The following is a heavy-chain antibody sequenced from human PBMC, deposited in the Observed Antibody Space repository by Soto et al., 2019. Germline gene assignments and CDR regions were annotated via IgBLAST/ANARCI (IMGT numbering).Heavy chain of an antibody. CDR2: IGGSGGVT. CDR3: AKHFVNGEIDY. Sequence: EVQLLESGGGLVQPGGSLRLSCVASGFTFSSYAMSWVRQAPGKGLEWVSIIGGSGGVTVYADSVKGRFTISRDNSKNTLYLQMNSLTAEHTAVYYCAKHFVNGEIDYWGQGTLVTVSS. V-gene: IGHV3-23*01. J-gene: IGHJ4*02. CDR1: GFTFSSYA. D-gene: IGHD3-10*01.